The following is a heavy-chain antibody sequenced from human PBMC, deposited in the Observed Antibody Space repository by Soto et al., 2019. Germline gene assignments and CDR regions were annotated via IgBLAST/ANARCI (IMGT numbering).Heavy chain of an antibody. D-gene: IGHD4-17*01. CDR1: GYTFTSYA. J-gene: IGHJ5*02. Sequence: ASMKGSRKASGYTFTSYAMDWGGQAPRQRLEWMGWINAGNGNTKYSQKFQGRVTITRDTSASTAYMELSSLRSEDTAVYYCAGEHDYGDYENWFDPWGQGTLVTVSS. CDR3: AGEHDYGDYENWFDP. V-gene: IGHV1-3*01. CDR2: INAGNGNT.